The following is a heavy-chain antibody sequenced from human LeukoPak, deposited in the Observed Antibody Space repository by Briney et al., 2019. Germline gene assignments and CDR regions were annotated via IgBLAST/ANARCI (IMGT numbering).Heavy chain of an antibody. D-gene: IGHD6-6*01. V-gene: IGHV3-74*01. J-gene: IGHJ4*02. CDR2: INGDGSST. Sequence: GGSLRLSCAASGFIFSSYWMHWVRQAPGKGLVWVSRINGDGSSTSYADSVKGRFTISRDNSKNTLYLQMNSLRAEDTAVYYCAKDLRLYSSSSGVLDYWGQGTLVTVSS. CDR1: GFIFSSYW. CDR3: AKDLRLYSSSSGVLDY.